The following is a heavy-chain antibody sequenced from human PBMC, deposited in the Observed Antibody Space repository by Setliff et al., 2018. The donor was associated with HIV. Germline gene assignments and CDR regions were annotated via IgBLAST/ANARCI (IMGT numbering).Heavy chain of an antibody. V-gene: IGHV4-34*01. D-gene: IGHD1-1*01. CDR3: RVWILRDTSDI. CDR2: IYHSGST. CDR1: GGSFSNYY. J-gene: IGHJ3*02. Sequence: ASETLSLTCTVYGGSFSNYYTNWIRQPPGKGLEWIGSIYHSGSTYYNPSLKSRVTISVDTSKNQFSLKLSSVTAADTAVYYCRVWILRDTSDIWGQGTVVTVSS.